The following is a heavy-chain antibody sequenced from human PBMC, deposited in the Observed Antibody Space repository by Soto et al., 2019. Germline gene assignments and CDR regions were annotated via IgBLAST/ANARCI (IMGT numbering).Heavy chain of an antibody. Sequence: QVQLVESGGGVVQPGRSLRLSCAASGFTFSSYGMHWVRQAPGKGLEWVAVISYEGSNKYYADSVKGRFTISRDNSKNTLYLQMNSLRAEDTAVYYCAKDRTILRYFEGAFDYWGQGTLVTVSS. D-gene: IGHD3-9*01. CDR3: AKDRTILRYFEGAFDY. V-gene: IGHV3-30*18. CDR1: GFTFSSYG. CDR2: ISYEGSNK. J-gene: IGHJ4*02.